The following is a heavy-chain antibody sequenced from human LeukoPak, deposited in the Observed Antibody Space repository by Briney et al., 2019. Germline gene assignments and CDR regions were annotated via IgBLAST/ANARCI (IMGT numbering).Heavy chain of an antibody. D-gene: IGHD3-10*01. Sequence: PSQTLSLTCTVSGGSISSGGYYWSWIRQHPGKGLEWIGYIYYSGSTYYNPSLKSRVTISVDSSKNQFSLKLSSVTAADTAVYYCARVKTYGSGSDFDYWGQGTLVTVSS. CDR1: GGSISSGGYY. J-gene: IGHJ4*02. CDR2: IYYSGST. CDR3: ARVKTYGSGSDFDY. V-gene: IGHV4-31*03.